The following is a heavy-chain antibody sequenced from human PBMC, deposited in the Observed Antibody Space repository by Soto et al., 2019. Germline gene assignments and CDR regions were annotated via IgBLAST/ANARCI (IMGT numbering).Heavy chain of an antibody. D-gene: IGHD3-16*02. J-gene: IGHJ4*02. CDR1: GFTFDDYA. V-gene: IGHV3-9*01. CDR2: ISWNSGSI. CDR3: AKSRRIMITFGGVIAVDPFDY. Sequence: EVQLVESGGGLVQPGRSLRLSCAASGFTFDDYAMHWVRQAPGKGLEWVSGISWNSGSIGYADSVKGRFTISRANAKNTLYLQMNSLRAEDTALYYCAKSRRIMITFGGVIAVDPFDYWGQGTLVTVSS.